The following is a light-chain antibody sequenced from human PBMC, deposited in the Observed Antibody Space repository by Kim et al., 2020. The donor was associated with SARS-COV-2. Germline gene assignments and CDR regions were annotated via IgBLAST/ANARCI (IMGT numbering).Light chain of an antibody. V-gene: IGKV3-15*01. CDR3: QHYSNWPRA. CDR1: QSVSNN. J-gene: IGKJ1*01. CDR2: DVS. Sequence: VSPWERATLCCRASQSVSNNVAWYKQKPGQAPRLLIYDVSTRATGIPARFSGSGSGTDFSLTISSVQSEDFAVYYCQHYSNWPRAFGQGTKVDIK.